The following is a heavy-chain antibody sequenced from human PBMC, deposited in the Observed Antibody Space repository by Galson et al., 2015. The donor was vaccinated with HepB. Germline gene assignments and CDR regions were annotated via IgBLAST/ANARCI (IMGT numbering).Heavy chain of an antibody. CDR1: GDSVSSNSVA. J-gene: IGHJ6*02. V-gene: IGHV6-1*01. CDR3: ARDGGYYGMDV. Sequence: CAISGDSVSSNSVAWNWIRQSPSRGLEWLGRTYYRSKWFYDYAVSVESRITINPDTSKNQFSLKLSSVTAADTAVYYCARDGGYYGMDVWGQGTTVTVSS. D-gene: IGHD3-16*01. CDR2: TYYRSKWFY.